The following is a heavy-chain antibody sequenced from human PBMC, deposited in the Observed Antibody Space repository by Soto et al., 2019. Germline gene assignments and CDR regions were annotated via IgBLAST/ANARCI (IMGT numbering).Heavy chain of an antibody. D-gene: IGHD1-26*01. V-gene: IGHV3-9*01. CDR2: ISWNSGRI. J-gene: IGHJ4*02. CDR3: AKDKWELSYYFDH. CDR1: GFTFDDYA. Sequence: EVQLVESGGGLVQPGRSLRLSCAASGFTFDDYAMHWVRKAPGKGLEWVSIISWNSGRIGYADSVKGRFTISRDNAKNSLYLQMNSLRAEDTALYYFAKDKWELSYYFDHWGQGTLVTVSS.